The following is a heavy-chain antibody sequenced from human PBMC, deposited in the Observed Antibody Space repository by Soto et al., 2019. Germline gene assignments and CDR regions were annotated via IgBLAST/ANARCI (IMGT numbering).Heavy chain of an antibody. V-gene: IGHV5-51*01. Sequence: GESLKIYCHYVSSVSWSAWVRQLPGKGLEYMGIIYPPKTDIRYTPPFQGQVTVSADTSISTAYLQWTSLKASDTAMYYCARSRRGAYSSGWYSLSGYYNYGIDVWGQGTTVTVS. CDR2: IYPPKTDI. CDR3: ARSRRGAYSSGWYSLSGYYNYGIDV. J-gene: IGHJ6*02. CDR1: VSSVSW. D-gene: IGHD6-19*01.